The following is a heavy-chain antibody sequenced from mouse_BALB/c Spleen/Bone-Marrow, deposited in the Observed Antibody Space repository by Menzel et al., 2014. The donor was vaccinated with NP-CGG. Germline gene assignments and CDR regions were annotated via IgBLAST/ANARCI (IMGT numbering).Heavy chain of an antibody. Sequence: VQLKESGGGLVQPGGSLKLSCATSGFTFSDYYMYWVRQTPEKRLEWVAYISNGGGSTCYPDTVKGRFTISRDNAKNTLYLQMSRLKSEDTAMYYCARHNYDETWFAYWGQGTLVTVSA. V-gene: IGHV5-12*02. CDR1: GFTFSDYY. CDR2: ISNGGGST. J-gene: IGHJ3*01. D-gene: IGHD2-4*01. CDR3: ARHNYDETWFAY.